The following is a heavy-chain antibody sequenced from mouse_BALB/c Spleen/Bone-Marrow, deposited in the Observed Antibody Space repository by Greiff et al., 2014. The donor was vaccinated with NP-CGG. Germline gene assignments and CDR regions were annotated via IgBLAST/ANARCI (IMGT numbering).Heavy chain of an antibody. CDR3: AREDGYFHYYAVDY. Sequence: VKLEESGPGLVSPSQSLSITCTVSGFSFTSYGVHWVRQPPGKGLEWLGIIWAGGSTNYNSALMSRLSISKDNSKSQVFLKMNSLQTDDTAMYYCAREDGYFHYYAVDYWGQGTSVTVSS. CDR2: IWAGGST. V-gene: IGHV2-9*02. J-gene: IGHJ4*01. CDR1: GFSFTSYG. D-gene: IGHD2-3*01.